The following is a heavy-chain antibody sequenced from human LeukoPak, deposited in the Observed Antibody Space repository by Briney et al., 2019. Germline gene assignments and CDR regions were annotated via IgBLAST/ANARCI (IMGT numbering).Heavy chain of an antibody. Sequence: GGSLRLSCAASGFTFSSYGMSWVRQAPGKGLEWVSVIYNGGSTYYADSVKGRFTISRDNAKNSLYLQMNSLRAEDTTVYYCARAGRGYDDAFDIWGQGTMVTVSS. CDR3: ARAGRGYDDAFDI. V-gene: IGHV3-66*01. D-gene: IGHD5-12*01. CDR1: GFTFSSYG. J-gene: IGHJ3*02. CDR2: IYNGGST.